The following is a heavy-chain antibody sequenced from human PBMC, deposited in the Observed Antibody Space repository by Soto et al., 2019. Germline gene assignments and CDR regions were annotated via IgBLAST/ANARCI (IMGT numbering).Heavy chain of an antibody. V-gene: IGHV1-69*02. J-gene: IGHJ4*02. CDR2: IIPMVGMA. Sequence: QVQLVQSGAEVKKPGSSVRLSCTASGDTFSFYTISWVRQAPGQGPEWMGRIIPMVGMADYPQKFQGRVTISADKSTXXXXXXXXXXXXXXXXXXXXXXXXXXXXXXFDYWGQGTLVTVSS. CDR1: GDTFSFYT. CDR3: XXXXXXXXXXFDY.